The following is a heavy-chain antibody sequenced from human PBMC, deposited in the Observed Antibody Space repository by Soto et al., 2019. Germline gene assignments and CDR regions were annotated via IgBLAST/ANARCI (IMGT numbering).Heavy chain of an antibody. Sequence: QVQLVESGGGVVQPGRSLRLSCAASGFTFSSYGMHWVRQAPGKGLEWVAVISYDGSNKYYADSVKGRFTISRDNSKKALYPQMKSQRAEDTAVYYCAKGGYCTSTRCAAYYDSGMAVWGQGTTVTVSS. CDR2: ISYDGSNK. CDR1: GFTFSSYG. J-gene: IGHJ6*02. CDR3: AKGGYCTSTRCAAYYDSGMAV. D-gene: IGHD2-2*01. V-gene: IGHV3-30*18.